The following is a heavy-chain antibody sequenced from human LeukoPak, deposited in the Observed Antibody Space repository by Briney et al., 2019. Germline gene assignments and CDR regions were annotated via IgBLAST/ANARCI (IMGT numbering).Heavy chain of an antibody. D-gene: IGHD1-26*01. CDR2: ISYDGSNK. CDR3: AKGGIAQDSDY. Sequence: GGSLRLSCAASGFTFSSYGMHWVRQAPAKGLEWVAVISYDGSNKYYADSVKGRFTISRDNSKDTLYLQMNSLRAEDTAVYYCAKGGIAQDSDYWGQGTLVTVSS. V-gene: IGHV3-30*18. CDR1: GFTFSSYG. J-gene: IGHJ4*02.